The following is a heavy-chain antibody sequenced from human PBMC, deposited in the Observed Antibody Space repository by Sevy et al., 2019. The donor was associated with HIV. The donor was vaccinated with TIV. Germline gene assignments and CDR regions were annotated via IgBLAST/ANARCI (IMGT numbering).Heavy chain of an antibody. CDR2: ITGNGGST. J-gene: IGHJ4*02. Sequence: GGSLRLSCAASGFTFSTYAMTWVRQAPGKGLEWVSAITGNGGSTYYADSVKGRFTISRDNSKSTLYLQMNSLRAEDMALYYCAKDLAYESSGYHDYWGQGTLVTVSS. V-gene: IGHV3-23*01. CDR1: GFTFSTYA. CDR3: AKDLAYESSGYHDY. D-gene: IGHD3-22*01.